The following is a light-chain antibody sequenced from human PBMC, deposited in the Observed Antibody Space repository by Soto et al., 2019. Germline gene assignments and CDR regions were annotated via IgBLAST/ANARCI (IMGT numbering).Light chain of an antibody. Sequence: EIVMTQSPATLSVSPGERATLSCRASQSISNNLAWYQQKPGQGPRLLIYGASSRATGIPARFSGSGSGTGFTLTISSLQSEDFAIYYCQQYNNWPLTFGGGTKVEIK. V-gene: IGKV3-15*01. CDR3: QQYNNWPLT. CDR2: GAS. CDR1: QSISNN. J-gene: IGKJ4*01.